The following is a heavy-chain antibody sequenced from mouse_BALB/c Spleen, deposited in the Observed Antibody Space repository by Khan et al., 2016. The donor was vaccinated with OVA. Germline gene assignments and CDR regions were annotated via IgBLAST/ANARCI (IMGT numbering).Heavy chain of an antibody. Sequence: VQLKQSGPELVRPGASVKISCKASGYSFTGYFMNWVMQSHGKSLEWIGRINPHIGETFYNQRFKDKATLTVDESSSTAHMELRSLASEDSAVYYCTRIYHSDFDHWGQGTTLTVSS. CDR2: INPHIGET. CDR1: GYSFTGYF. J-gene: IGHJ2*01. D-gene: IGHD2-12*01. CDR3: TRIYHSDFDH. V-gene: IGHV1-20*02.